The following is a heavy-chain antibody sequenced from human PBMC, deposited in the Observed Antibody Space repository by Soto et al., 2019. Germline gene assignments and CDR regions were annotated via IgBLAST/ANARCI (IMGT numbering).Heavy chain of an antibody. CDR1: GYTFTSYG. CDR2: INAGNGNT. D-gene: IGHD6-13*01. Sequence: GASVKVSCKASGYTFTSYGISWVRQAPGQRLEWMGWINAGNGNTKYSQKFQGRVTITRDTSASTAYMELSSLRSEDTAVYYCARGPSAANNWFDPWGQGTLVTVSS. J-gene: IGHJ5*02. CDR3: ARGPSAANNWFDP. V-gene: IGHV1-3*01.